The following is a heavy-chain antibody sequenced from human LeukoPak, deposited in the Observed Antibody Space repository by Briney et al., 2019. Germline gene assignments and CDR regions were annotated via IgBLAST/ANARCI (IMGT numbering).Heavy chain of an antibody. D-gene: IGHD2-2*01. J-gene: IGHJ6*03. CDR1: GGTFSSYA. Sequence: ASVKLSCKASGGTFSSYAISWVRQAPGQGLEWMGGIIPIFGTANYAQKFQGRVTITADESTSTAYMELSSLRSEDTAVYYCARSPLIVVVPAALPTYYMDVWGKGTTVTVSS. CDR2: IIPIFGTA. CDR3: ARSPLIVVVPAALPTYYMDV. V-gene: IGHV1-69*13.